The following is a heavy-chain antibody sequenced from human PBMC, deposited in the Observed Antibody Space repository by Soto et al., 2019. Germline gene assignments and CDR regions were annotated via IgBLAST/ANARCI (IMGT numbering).Heavy chain of an antibody. J-gene: IGHJ6*03. CDR1: GGTFSSYT. D-gene: IGHD2-2*01. Sequence: ASVKVSCKASGGTFSSYTISWVRQAPGQGLEWMGRIIPILGIANYAQKFQGRVTITADKSTSTAYMELSSLRSEDTAVYYCATKYCSSTSCYAPDYYYYMDVWGKGTTVTVSS. V-gene: IGHV1-69*02. CDR2: IIPILGIA. CDR3: ATKYCSSTSCYAPDYYYYMDV.